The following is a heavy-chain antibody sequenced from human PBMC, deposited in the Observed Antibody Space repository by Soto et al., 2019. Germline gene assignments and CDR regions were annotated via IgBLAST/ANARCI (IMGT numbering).Heavy chain of an antibody. D-gene: IGHD6-19*01. Sequence: SEALSLTCAVSGGSISSSNWWSWVRQPPGKGLEWIGEIYHSGSTNYNPSLKSRVTISVDKSKNQFSLKLSSVTAADTAVYYCARTAVAGTGAFDIWGQGTMVTVSS. CDR3: ARTAVAGTGAFDI. J-gene: IGHJ3*02. V-gene: IGHV4-4*02. CDR1: GGSISSSNW. CDR2: IYHSGST.